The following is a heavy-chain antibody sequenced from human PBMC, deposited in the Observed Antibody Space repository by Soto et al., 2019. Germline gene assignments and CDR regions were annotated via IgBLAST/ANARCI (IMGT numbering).Heavy chain of an antibody. CDR2: ISYGGST. Sequence: SVTLSLTCTVSGGYINSGGYCWSWIRKHPGKGLDWIGCISYGGSTSYNPSLKSRVTISVDTSKNQFSLKLTSVTAADTAVYYCSRGILVWGQGALVTVSS. V-gene: IGHV4-31*03. J-gene: IGHJ4*02. CDR3: SRGILV. D-gene: IGHD5-18*01. CDR1: GGYINSGGYC.